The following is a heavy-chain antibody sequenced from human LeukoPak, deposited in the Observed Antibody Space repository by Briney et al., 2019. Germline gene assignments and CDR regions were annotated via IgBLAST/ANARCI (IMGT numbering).Heavy chain of an antibody. V-gene: IGHV3-53*05. CDR1: GFTVSSNY. Sequence: GGSLRLSCAASGFTVSSNYMSWVRQAPGKGLEWVSVIYSGGSTYYADSVKGRSTISRDNSKNTLYLQMNSLRAEDTAVYYCARGSPLYYDFWSGYPTDSDYWGQGTLVTVSS. CDR3: ARGSPLYYDFWSGYPTDSDY. D-gene: IGHD3-3*01. CDR2: IYSGGST. J-gene: IGHJ4*02.